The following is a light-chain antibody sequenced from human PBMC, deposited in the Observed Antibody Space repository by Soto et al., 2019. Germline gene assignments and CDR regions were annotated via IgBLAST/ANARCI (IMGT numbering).Light chain of an antibody. V-gene: IGKV4-1*01. CDR3: HQYYSTPYT. CDR2: WAS. J-gene: IGKJ2*01. CDR1: QSVLSSSNNKNY. Sequence: DIVMTQSPDSLAGSLGERATINCKSSQSVLSSSNNKNYLAWYQQKPGQPPKLLIYWASTRESGVPDRFSGNRSGTDFTLTIRSLQAADIAVYYCHQYYSTPYTFGQGTKLEIK.